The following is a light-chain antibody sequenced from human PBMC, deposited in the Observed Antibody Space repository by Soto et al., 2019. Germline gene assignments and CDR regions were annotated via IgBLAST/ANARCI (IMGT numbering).Light chain of an antibody. CDR2: AVT. Sequence: QSVLTQPASVSGSPGQSITNSCTGTSSDTGNYKLVSWFQQHPGKAPRLIILAVTERPAGISVRFSGSKSGNTASLTISGLQAEDEADYYCSSYAGSSSYVFGTGTKVTVL. CDR1: SSDTGNYKL. CDR3: SSYAGSSSYV. J-gene: IGLJ1*01. V-gene: IGLV2-23*02.